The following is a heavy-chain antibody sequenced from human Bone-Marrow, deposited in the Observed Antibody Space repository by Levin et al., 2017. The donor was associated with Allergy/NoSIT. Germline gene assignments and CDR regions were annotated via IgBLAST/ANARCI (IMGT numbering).Heavy chain of an antibody. Sequence: SQTLSLTCAVYGGSFSDYYWSWIRQPPGKGLEWIGDVNQSGGTNYSPSLKTRLTISVDKSKKQFSLRLSSVIAADTAVYYCVRGPGVNAYYYYGMDVWGQGTTVTVSS. V-gene: IGHV4-34*01. J-gene: IGHJ6*02. CDR1: GGSFSDYY. D-gene: IGHD2-8*01. CDR3: VRGPGVNAYYYYGMDV. CDR2: VNQSGGT.